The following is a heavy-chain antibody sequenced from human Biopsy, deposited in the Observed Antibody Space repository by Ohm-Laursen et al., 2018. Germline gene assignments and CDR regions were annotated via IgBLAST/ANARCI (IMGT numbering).Heavy chain of an antibody. D-gene: IGHD3-22*01. J-gene: IGHJ2*01. Sequence: PSQTLSLTCTVSGDSISSYYWSWIRQPPGKGLEWIGYVYYTGSTDYNPSLQSRVTISVDTSKNHFSLRLRSVTPADTAIYYCARDRGYYSDRTVPGYFDLWGRGILVTVSS. CDR3: ARDRGYYSDRTVPGYFDL. CDR2: VYYTGST. V-gene: IGHV4-59*01. CDR1: GDSISSYY.